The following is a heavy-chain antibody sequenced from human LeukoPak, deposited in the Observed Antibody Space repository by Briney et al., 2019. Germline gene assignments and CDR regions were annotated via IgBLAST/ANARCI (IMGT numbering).Heavy chain of an antibody. J-gene: IGHJ6*02. CDR2: INPNSGGT. CDR3: AREAGPLRYFDWSPVYYYYYGMDV. V-gene: IGHV1-2*06. CDR1: GYTFTGYY. D-gene: IGHD3-9*01. Sequence: EASVKVSCKASGYTFTGYYMHWVRQAPGQGLEWMGRINPNSGGTNYAQKFQGRVTMTRDTSISTAYMELRSLRSDDTAVYYCAREAGPLRYFDWSPVYYYYYGMDVWGQGTTVTVSS.